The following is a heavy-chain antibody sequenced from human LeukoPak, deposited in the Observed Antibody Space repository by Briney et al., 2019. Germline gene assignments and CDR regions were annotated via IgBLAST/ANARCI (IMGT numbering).Heavy chain of an antibody. J-gene: IGHJ4*02. CDR2: IYSGGST. CDR1: GFTVSSNY. Sequence: GGSLRLSCAASGFTVSSNYMSWVRQAPGKGLEWVSVIYSGGSTYFADSVKGRFTISRDNSKNTLYLQMNSLRAEDTAVYYCAKDRRYSYGPPDYWGQGTLVTVSS. D-gene: IGHD5-18*01. V-gene: IGHV3-66*01. CDR3: AKDRRYSYGPPDY.